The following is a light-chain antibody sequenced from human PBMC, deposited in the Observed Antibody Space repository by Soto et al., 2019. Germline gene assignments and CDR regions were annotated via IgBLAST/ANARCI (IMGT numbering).Light chain of an antibody. CDR3: ATWDDSLYGMV. CDR2: TNN. J-gene: IGLJ2*01. Sequence: QSVLTQPPSASGTPGQRVTISCSGGSSNIGRNPVNWYLQLPGTAPKLLIYTNNQRPSAVPDRVSASKSGTSASLTISGLQSEDEADYYCATWDDSLYGMVFGGGTKLTVL. V-gene: IGLV1-44*01. CDR1: SSNIGRNP.